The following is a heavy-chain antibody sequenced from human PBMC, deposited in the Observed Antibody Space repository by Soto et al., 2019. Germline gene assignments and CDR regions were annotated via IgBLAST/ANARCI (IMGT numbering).Heavy chain of an antibody. J-gene: IGHJ6*02. Sequence: GGSLRLSCAASGFTFSSYAMSWVRQAPGKGLEWVSAISGSGGSTYYADSVKGRFTISRDNSKNTLYLQMNSLRAEDTAVYYCANTWSGYSSGWGDHYYYGMDVWGQGTTVTVSS. V-gene: IGHV3-23*01. CDR1: GFTFSSYA. D-gene: IGHD6-19*01. CDR2: ISGSGGST. CDR3: ANTWSGYSSGWGDHYYYGMDV.